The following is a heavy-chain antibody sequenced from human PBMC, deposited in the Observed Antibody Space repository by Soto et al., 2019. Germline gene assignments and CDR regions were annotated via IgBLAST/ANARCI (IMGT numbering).Heavy chain of an antibody. D-gene: IGHD6-13*01. CDR3: ARVGDSSSWYAYYYYSIDV. CDR1: GYTFTSYG. J-gene: IGHJ6*03. CDR2: ISAYNGNT. V-gene: IGHV1-18*01. Sequence: QVQLVQSGAEVKKPGASVKVSCKASGYTFTSYGISGVRQAPGQGLEWMGWISAYNGNTNYAQKLQGRVTMTTDTSTSPAYMELRSLRSDDTAVYYCARVGDSSSWYAYYYYSIDVWGKGTTVTVPS.